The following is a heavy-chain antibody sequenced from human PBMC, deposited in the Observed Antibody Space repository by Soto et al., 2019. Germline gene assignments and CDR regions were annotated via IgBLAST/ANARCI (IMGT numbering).Heavy chain of an antibody. Sequence: SETLSLTCAVYGGSFSGYYWSWIRQPPGKGLEWIGEINHSGSTNYNPSLKSRVTISVDTSKNQFSLKLSSVTAADTAVYYCARGRGRWLQPYQFDYWGQGTLGTVSS. J-gene: IGHJ4*02. CDR1: GGSFSGYY. CDR3: ARGRGRWLQPYQFDY. CDR2: INHSGST. V-gene: IGHV4-34*01. D-gene: IGHD5-12*01.